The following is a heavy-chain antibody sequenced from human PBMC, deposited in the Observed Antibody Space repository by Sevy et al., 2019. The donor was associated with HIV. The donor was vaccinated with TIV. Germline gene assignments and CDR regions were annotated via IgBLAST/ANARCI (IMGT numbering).Heavy chain of an antibody. CDR2: SSYDGGNI. CDR1: GFILGYYA. CDR3: ARDFYEFGDPRGLAY. Sequence: GGSLRLSCTASGFILGYYAMHWVRQAPGKGLEWVAVSSYDGGNIYYADSVQGRFTVSRDNSKNTLYLQMNSLRPEDTAMYSCARDFYEFGDPRGLAYWGQGVLVTVSS. D-gene: IGHD4-17*01. V-gene: IGHV3-30-3*01. J-gene: IGHJ4*02.